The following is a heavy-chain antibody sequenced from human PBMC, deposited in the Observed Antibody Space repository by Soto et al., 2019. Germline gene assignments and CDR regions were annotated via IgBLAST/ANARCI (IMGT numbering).Heavy chain of an antibody. D-gene: IGHD6-19*01. Sequence: PGESRKISCKGSGYSFTSYWIGWVRQMPGKGLEWMGIIYPGDSDTRYSPSFQGQVTISADKSISTAYPQWSSLKASDTAMYYCARHWIYSSGWYYFDYWGQGTLVTVSS. CDR1: GYSFTSYW. J-gene: IGHJ4*02. CDR3: ARHWIYSSGWYYFDY. CDR2: IYPGDSDT. V-gene: IGHV5-51*01.